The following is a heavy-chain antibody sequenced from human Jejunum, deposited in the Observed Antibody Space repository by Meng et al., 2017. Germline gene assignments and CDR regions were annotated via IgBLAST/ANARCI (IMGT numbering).Heavy chain of an antibody. CDR2: ISYDGSNN. CDR3: VYGPDY. Sequence: LGGPGGGVVQPGRSLRLACTASGFTFRSFARQWVRQTPGKGLEWVAVISYDGSNNYYADSVMGRFTISRDNSKNTLYLEMNSLRPEDTAVYYCVYGPDYWGQGTLVTVSS. D-gene: IGHD2/OR15-2a*01. J-gene: IGHJ4*02. CDR1: GFTFRSFA. V-gene: IGHV3-30*01.